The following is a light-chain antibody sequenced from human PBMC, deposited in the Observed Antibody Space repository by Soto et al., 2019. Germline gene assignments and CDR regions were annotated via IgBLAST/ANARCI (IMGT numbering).Light chain of an antibody. J-gene: IGKJ1*01. CDR2: GAS. V-gene: IGKV3D-15*01. Sequence: RAQAATTLSVSPGERAPLPCRASQRVSSNLAWYQQKPGQAPRLLIYGASTRATGIPARFSGSGSGTEFTLTISSLQSEDFAVYYCQQYNNWPRTFGQGTKVDIK. CDR1: QRVSSN. CDR3: QQYNNWPRT.